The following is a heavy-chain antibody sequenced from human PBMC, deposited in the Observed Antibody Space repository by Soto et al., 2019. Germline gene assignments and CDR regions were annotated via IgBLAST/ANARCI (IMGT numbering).Heavy chain of an antibody. CDR1: GFSLSTSGVG. D-gene: IGHD3-10*01. J-gene: IGHJ4*02. Sequence: GPTRVNPTQTLTPTCTFSGFSLSTSGVGVGWIRQPPGKALEWLALIYWNDDKRYSPSLKSRLTIPKDTSKNQVVLTMTNMDPLDTATYYCAHSLFTYYYGSGILDSWGQGTLATVSS. CDR2: IYWNDDK. CDR3: AHSLFTYYYGSGILDS. V-gene: IGHV2-5*01.